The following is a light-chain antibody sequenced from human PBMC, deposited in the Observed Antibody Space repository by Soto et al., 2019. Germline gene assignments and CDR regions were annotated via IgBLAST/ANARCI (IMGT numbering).Light chain of an antibody. V-gene: IGKV1-33*01. CDR3: QQNDYLLS. J-gene: IGKJ4*01. Sequence: DIHMTQSPSSLFAAVGDRVTITSQASQDISNYLNWYQQKPGKVPKLLIYDASNLEGGVPSRFSGSGSGTEFTLTISGLQPEDIATYYCQQNDYLLSFGGGTKVDIK. CDR1: QDISNY. CDR2: DAS.